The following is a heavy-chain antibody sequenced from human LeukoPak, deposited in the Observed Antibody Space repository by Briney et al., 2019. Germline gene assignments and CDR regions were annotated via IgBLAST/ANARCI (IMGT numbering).Heavy chain of an antibody. CDR2: ISSDGSNK. CDR1: GFTFSHHG. V-gene: IGHV3-30*03. CDR3: ARDPSGKAYPWSSHHFDC. J-gene: IGHJ4*02. Sequence: GRSLRLSCAVSGFTFSHHGMHWVRQAPGKGLEWVAFISSDGSNKSYADSVKGRFTISRDSSKSTLYLQMDSLRPQDTAVYYCARDPSGKAYPWSSHHFDCWGQGTLVTVSS. D-gene: IGHD3-3*01.